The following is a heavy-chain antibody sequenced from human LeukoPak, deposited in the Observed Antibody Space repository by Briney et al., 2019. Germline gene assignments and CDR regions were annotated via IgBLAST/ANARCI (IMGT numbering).Heavy chain of an antibody. Sequence: GGSLRLSCAGSGFIFSNAWMNWVRQAPGKGLEWVAVISYYGSNKYYPDSVKGRFTISRDNSKNTLYLQMSSLRAEDTAVYYCAKDRGYCSGGSCYWGFYFDYWGQGTLVSVSS. CDR1: GFIFSNAW. CDR3: AKDRGYCSGGSCYWGFYFDY. J-gene: IGHJ4*02. V-gene: IGHV3-30*18. CDR2: ISYYGSNK. D-gene: IGHD2-15*01.